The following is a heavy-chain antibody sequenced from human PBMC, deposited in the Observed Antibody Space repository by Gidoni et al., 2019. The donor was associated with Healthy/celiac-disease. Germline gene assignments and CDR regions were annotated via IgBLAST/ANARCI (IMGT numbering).Heavy chain of an antibody. V-gene: IGHV1-69*01. J-gene: IGHJ6*02. CDR2: ITHILGTA. CDR1: GATFSSDA. D-gene: IGHD3-16*02. CDR3: ARGHYDDVWGSYRHYGMDV. Sequence: VQLVPSGAAVKKTGSAVKVSCKASGATFSSDAIRWVRQAPGQGLEWMGGITHILGTANYAQKFQGRVTITADESTSTAYRELSSLRSEDTAVYYCARGHYDDVWGSYRHYGMDVWGQGTTVTVSS.